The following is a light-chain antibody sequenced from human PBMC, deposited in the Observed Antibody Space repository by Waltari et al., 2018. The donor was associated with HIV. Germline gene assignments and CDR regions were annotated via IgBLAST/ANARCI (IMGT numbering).Light chain of an antibody. Sequence: QSVLTQPPSVSAAPGQKVTISCSGSTSNIGSNSVSWYQQLPGTAPKLLNYENEKRPSGISDRFSCFKSGSAATLGITGLQTGDEADYYCGTWDRSLSGGVFGGGTKLTVL. CDR1: TSNIGSNS. V-gene: IGLV1-51*02. CDR3: GTWDRSLSGGV. J-gene: IGLJ2*01. CDR2: ENE.